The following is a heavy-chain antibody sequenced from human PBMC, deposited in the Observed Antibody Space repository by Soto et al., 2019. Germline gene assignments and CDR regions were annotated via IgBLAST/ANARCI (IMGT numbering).Heavy chain of an antibody. Sequence: KPSETLSLTCAVYGWSFSGYYWSWIRRPPGKGLEWIGEINHSGSTNYNPSLKSRVTISVDTSKNQFSLKLSSVTAADTAVYYCARGPQWLAPFYYYYGMDVWGQGTTVTVSS. D-gene: IGHD6-19*01. CDR2: INHSGST. J-gene: IGHJ6*02. V-gene: IGHV4-34*01. CDR1: GWSFSGYY. CDR3: ARGPQWLAPFYYYYGMDV.